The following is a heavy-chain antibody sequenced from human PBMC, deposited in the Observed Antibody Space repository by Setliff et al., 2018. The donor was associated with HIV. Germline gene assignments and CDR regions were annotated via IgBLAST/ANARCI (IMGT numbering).Heavy chain of an antibody. CDR3: ARDSGTNDHFLSPYYGALDF. CDR2: INPRSGVT. CDR1: GYTFSDHY. Sequence: SVKVSCKSSGYTFSDHYIHWVRQAPGQGLQWMGWINPRSGVTKYAQKFQGRSIMTTNTTINTLYMELERLTSDDTALYYCARDSGTNDHFLSPYYGALDFWGLGTLVTVSS. V-gene: IGHV1-2*02. D-gene: IGHD3-3*02. J-gene: IGHJ4*02.